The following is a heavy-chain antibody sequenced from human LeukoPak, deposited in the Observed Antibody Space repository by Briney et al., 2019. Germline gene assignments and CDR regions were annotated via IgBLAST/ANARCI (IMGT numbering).Heavy chain of an antibody. CDR2: ISSNGKRI. J-gene: IGHJ4*02. CDR1: EFTLNNYE. D-gene: IGHD1-1*01. CDR3: ARGRPYNWNDGIDY. Sequence: GGSLRLSCAASEFTLNNYEMHWVRQAPGKGLEGVSYISSNGKRIHYADSVKGRFAISRDNAKKSVYLELNSLRVEDTAVYYCARGRPYNWNDGIDYGGQGILVSVSS. V-gene: IGHV3-48*03.